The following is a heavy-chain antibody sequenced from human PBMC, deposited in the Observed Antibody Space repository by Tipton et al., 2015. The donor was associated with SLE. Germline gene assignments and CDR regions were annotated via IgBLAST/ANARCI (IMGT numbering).Heavy chain of an antibody. J-gene: IGHJ3*02. Sequence: TLSPTCTVSGGSISSSSYYWSWIRQPAGKGLEWIGRIYTSGSTNYNPSLKSRVTMSVDTSKNQFSLKLSSVTAADTAVYYCARDPGETDAFDIWGQGTMVTVSS. CDR1: GGSISSSSYY. V-gene: IGHV4-61*02. CDR3: ARDPGETDAFDI. CDR2: IYTSGST. D-gene: IGHD3-10*01.